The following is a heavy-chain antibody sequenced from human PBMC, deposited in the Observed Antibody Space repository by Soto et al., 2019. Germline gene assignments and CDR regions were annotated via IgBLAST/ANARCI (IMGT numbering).Heavy chain of an antibody. CDR2: IYYSGST. CDR3: ARQGYSSSWFYYYYYGMDV. V-gene: IGHV4-39*01. CDR1: GGSISSSSYY. J-gene: IGHJ6*02. Sequence: PSETLSLTCTVPGGSISSSSYYWGWIRQPPGKGLEWIGSIYYSGSTYYNPSLKSRVTISVDTSKNQFSLKLSSVTAADTAVYYCARQGYSSSWFYYYYYGMDVWGQGTTVTVSS. D-gene: IGHD6-13*01.